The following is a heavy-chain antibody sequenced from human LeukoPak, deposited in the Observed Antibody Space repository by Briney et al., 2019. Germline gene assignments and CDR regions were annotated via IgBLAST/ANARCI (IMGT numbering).Heavy chain of an antibody. D-gene: IGHD4-23*01. Sequence: GGSLRLSCAASGFIFSSYAMNWVPQAPGKGLEWVSTISGGDTSTFYADSVKGRFTISRDNSKNTLYLQMNNLRAEDTAVYYCAKNLNGGNTHSDYWGQGTLVTVSS. V-gene: IGHV3-23*01. CDR3: AKNLNGGNTHSDY. J-gene: IGHJ4*02. CDR1: GFIFSSYA. CDR2: ISGGDTST.